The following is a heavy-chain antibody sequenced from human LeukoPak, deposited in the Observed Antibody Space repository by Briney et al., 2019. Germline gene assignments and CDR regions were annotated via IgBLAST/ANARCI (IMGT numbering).Heavy chain of an antibody. D-gene: IGHD3-10*01. V-gene: IGHV4-34*01. CDR1: GGSFSGHY. J-gene: IGHJ5*02. Sequence: SETLSLTCAVYGGSFSGHYWSWIRQPPGKGLEWIGEINHSGSTNYNPSLKSRVTISVDTSKNQFSLKLSSVTAADTAVYYCARSYGSGSHNWFDPWGQGTLVTVSS. CDR3: ARSYGSGSHNWFDP. CDR2: INHSGST.